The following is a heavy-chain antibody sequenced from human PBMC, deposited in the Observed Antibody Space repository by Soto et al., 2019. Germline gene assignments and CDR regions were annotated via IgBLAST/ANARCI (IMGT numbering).Heavy chain of an antibody. Sequence: EVQLVESGGGLIQPGGSLRLSCVASGFTVSSRYMSWVRQAPGKGLEWVSVIYTDGRTFYADSVKGRFTISRDNSKNTLYLQMDSLRAEDTAVYYCARGVTVGVTGPDYWGQGKLVTVSS. CDR2: IYTDGRT. J-gene: IGHJ4*02. CDR1: GFTVSSRY. D-gene: IGHD1-20*01. V-gene: IGHV3-53*01. CDR3: ARGVTVGVTGPDY.